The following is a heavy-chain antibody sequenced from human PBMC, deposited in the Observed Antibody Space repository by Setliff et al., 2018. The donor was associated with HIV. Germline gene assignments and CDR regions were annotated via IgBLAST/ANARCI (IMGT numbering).Heavy chain of an antibody. D-gene: IGHD6-19*01. J-gene: IGHJ4*02. Sequence: VASVKVSCKASGYTLTSNYMHWVRQAPGQGLEWMGIVNPSDGSTIYAQKFQGRVTMTRDTSTSAVYMELSSLTSEDTAVYYCARVSRSGWFFDWWGQGSLVTVSS. CDR1: GYTLTSNY. V-gene: IGHV1-46*01. CDR2: VNPSDGST. CDR3: ARVSRSGWFFDW.